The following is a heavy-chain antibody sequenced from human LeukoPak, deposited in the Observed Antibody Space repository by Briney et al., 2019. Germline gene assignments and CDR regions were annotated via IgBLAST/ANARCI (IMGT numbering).Heavy chain of an antibody. Sequence: GGSLRLSCAASGFAFSSSAISWVRQAPGKGLEWVSGIGAAGSPTIYADFVKGRFTISRDNSKNTLFLQMNSLRAEDTAPYYCAKGYVSTGFFDSWGQGTLVSVSS. J-gene: IGHJ4*02. CDR1: GFAFSSSA. V-gene: IGHV3-23*01. CDR3: AKGYVSTGFFDS. D-gene: IGHD3-16*01. CDR2: IGAAGSPT.